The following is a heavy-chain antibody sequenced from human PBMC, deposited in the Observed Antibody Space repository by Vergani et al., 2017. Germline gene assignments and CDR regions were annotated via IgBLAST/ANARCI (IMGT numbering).Heavy chain of an antibody. CDR2: ISAYNGNT. J-gene: IGHJ4*02. V-gene: IGHV1-18*01. D-gene: IGHD6-13*01. Sequence: QVQLVQSGAEVKKPGSSVKVSCKASGGTFSSYAISWVRQAPGQGLEWMGWISAYNGNTNYAQKLQGRVTMTTDTSTSTAYMELRSLRSDDTAVYYCARSADRVYYFDYWGQGTLVTVSS. CDR1: GGTFSSYA. CDR3: ARSADRVYYFDY.